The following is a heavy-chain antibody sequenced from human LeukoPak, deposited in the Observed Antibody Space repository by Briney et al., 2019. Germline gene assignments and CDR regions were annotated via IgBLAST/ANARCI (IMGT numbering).Heavy chain of an antibody. Sequence: SVKVSRKASGGTFSSYAISWVRQAPGQGLERMGGIIPIFGTANYAQKFQGRVTITADESTSTAYMELSSLRSEDTAVYYCATGRWNSSSWGDYWGQGTLVTVSS. CDR2: IIPIFGTA. J-gene: IGHJ4*02. CDR1: GGTFSSYA. CDR3: ATGRWNSSSWGDY. V-gene: IGHV1-69*13. D-gene: IGHD6-13*01.